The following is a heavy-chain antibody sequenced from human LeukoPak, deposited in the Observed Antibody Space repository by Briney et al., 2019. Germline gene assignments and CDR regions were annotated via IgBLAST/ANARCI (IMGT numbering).Heavy chain of an antibody. V-gene: IGHV4-61*10. CDR2: IYYSGST. J-gene: IGHJ4*02. CDR1: GGSISSGSYY. CDR3: ARDRGTWNDDGFDY. D-gene: IGHD1-1*01. Sequence: SETLSLTCTVSGGSISSGSYYWSWIRQPAGKGLEWIGYIYYSGSTYYNPSLKSRVTMSVDTSKNQFSLKLSSVTAADTAVYYCARDRGTWNDDGFDYWGQGTLVTVSS.